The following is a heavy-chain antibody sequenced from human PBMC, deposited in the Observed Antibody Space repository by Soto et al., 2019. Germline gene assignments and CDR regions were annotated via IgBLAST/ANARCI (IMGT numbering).Heavy chain of an antibody. J-gene: IGHJ5*02. Sequence: QVQLVQSGAEVKKPGSSVKVSCKASGGTFSSYTISWVRQAPGQGLEWMGRIIPILGIANYAQKFQGRVTITADKSTSTGSMELSSLRSEDTAVYYCARRVGDGLVLRGWFDPWGQGTLVTVSS. CDR2: IIPILGIA. CDR3: ARRVGDGLVLRGWFDP. D-gene: IGHD1-26*01. V-gene: IGHV1-69*02. CDR1: GGTFSSYT.